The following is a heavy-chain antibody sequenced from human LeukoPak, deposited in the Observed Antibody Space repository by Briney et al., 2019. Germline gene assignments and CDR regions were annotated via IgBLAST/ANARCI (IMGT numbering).Heavy chain of an antibody. Sequence: GGSLRLSCAASGFTFNSYWMHWVRQAPGKGLVWVSRINTDGSSANYADSVKGRFTISRDNAENTLYLQMNSLRAEDTAVYYCARDPGGNGRNYYGMDVWGQGTTVTVSS. D-gene: IGHD4-23*01. CDR2: INTDGSSA. J-gene: IGHJ6*02. V-gene: IGHV3-74*01. CDR3: ARDPGGNGRNYYGMDV. CDR1: GFTFNSYW.